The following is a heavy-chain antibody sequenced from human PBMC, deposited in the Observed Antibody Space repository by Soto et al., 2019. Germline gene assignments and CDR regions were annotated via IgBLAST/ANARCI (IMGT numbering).Heavy chain of an antibody. J-gene: IGHJ5*02. CDR1: GGTFSSYA. CDR3: ARIKWELLGRNWFDP. CDR2: TIPIFGTA. D-gene: IGHD1-26*01. V-gene: IGHV1-69*01. Sequence: QVQLVQSGAEVKKPGSSVKVSCKASGGTFSSYAISWVRQAPGQGLEWMGGTIPIFGTANYAQKFQGRVTITADESTSTAYMELSSLRSEDTAVYYCARIKWELLGRNWFDPWGQGTLVTVSS.